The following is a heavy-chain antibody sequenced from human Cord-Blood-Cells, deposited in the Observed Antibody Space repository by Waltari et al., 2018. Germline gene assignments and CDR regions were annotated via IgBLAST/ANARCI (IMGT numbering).Heavy chain of an antibody. J-gene: IGHJ4*02. D-gene: IGHD7-27*01. Sequence: QVQLQESGPGLVKPSETLSLTCNVSGGPLSSHSWTWLRQPPGKGLEWIGYIYYSGSTNYNPSLKSRVTISVDTSKNQFSLKLSSVTAADTAVYYCARGALAWGHFDYWGQGTLVTVSS. V-gene: IGHV4-59*11. CDR3: ARGALAWGHFDY. CDR2: IYYSGST. CDR1: GGPLSSHS.